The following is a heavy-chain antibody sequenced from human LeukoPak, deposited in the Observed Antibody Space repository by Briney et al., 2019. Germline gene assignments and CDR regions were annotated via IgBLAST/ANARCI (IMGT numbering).Heavy chain of an antibody. CDR3: ARGYDILTGWEFAFDI. V-gene: IGHV4-34*01. Sequence: SETLSLTCAVYGGSFSGYYWSWIRQPPGKGLEWIGEINHSGSTNYNPSLKSRVTISVDTSKNQFSLKLSSVTAADTAVYYCARGYDILTGWEFAFDIWGQGTMVTVSS. J-gene: IGHJ3*02. CDR2: INHSGST. CDR1: GGSFSGYY. D-gene: IGHD3-9*01.